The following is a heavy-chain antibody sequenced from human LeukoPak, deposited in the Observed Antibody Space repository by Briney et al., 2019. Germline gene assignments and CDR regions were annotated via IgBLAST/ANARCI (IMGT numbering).Heavy chain of an antibody. V-gene: IGHV3-48*03. D-gene: IGHD3-22*01. CDR3: AKDPSGYYYLYAFDI. CDR2: ISSSGSTI. J-gene: IGHJ3*02. Sequence: GGSLRLSCAASGFTFSSYEMNWVRQAPGKGLEWVSYISSSGSTIYYADSVKGRFTISRDNSKNTLYLQMNSLRAEDTAVYYCAKDPSGYYYLYAFDIWGQGTMVTVSS. CDR1: GFTFSSYE.